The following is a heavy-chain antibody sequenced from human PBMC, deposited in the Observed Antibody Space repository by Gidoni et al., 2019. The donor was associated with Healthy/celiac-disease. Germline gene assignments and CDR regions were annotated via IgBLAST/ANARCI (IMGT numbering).Heavy chain of an antibody. V-gene: IGHV1-46*01. J-gene: IGHJ6*02. D-gene: IGHD3-10*01. CDR2: INPSGGST. Sequence: QVQLVQSGAEVKKPGASVKVSCKASGYTFTSYYMHWVRQAPGQGLEWMGIINPSGGSTSYAQKFQGRVTMTRDTSTSTVYMELSSLRSEDTAVYYCARDQGSGSYYIIYYYYGMDVWGQGTTVTVSS. CDR3: ARDQGSGSYYIIYYYYGMDV. CDR1: GYTFTSYY.